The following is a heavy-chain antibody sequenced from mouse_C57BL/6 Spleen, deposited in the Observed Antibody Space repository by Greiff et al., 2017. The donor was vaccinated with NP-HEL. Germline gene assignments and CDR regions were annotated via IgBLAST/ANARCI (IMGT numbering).Heavy chain of an antibody. D-gene: IGHD2-10*02. CDR1: GYTFTSYW. V-gene: IGHV1-50*01. CDR2: IDPSDSYT. J-gene: IGHJ1*03. Sequence: QVQLQQPGAELVKPGASVKLSCKASGYTFTSYWMQWVKQRPGQGLEWIGEIDPSDSYTNYNQKFKGKATLTVDTSSSTAYMQLSSLTSEDSAVYYCARSPSGYFDVWGTGTTVTVSS. CDR3: ARSPSGYFDV.